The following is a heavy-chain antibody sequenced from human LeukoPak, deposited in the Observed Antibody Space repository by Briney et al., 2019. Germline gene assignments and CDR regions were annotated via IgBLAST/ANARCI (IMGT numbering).Heavy chain of an antibody. CDR3: ARGANSGSYLRFDY. CDR2: INPNSGGT. J-gene: IGHJ4*02. CDR1: GYTFTGYY. D-gene: IGHD1-26*01. V-gene: IGHV1-2*02. Sequence: VASVKASCKASGYTFTGYYMHWVRPAPGQGLEWMGWINPNSGGTNYAQKFQGRVTMTRDTSISTAYMELSRLRSDDTAVYYCARGANSGSYLRFDYWGQGTLVTVSS.